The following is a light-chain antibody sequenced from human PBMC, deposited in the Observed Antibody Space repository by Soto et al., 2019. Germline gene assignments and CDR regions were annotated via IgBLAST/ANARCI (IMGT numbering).Light chain of an antibody. Sequence: EIVLTQSPGTLSLSPGERATLSCRASHIISSNYLAWYQQKPGQAPRLLIYGASNRATGIPDRFSGSGSGTDFALTISRLEPEDFAVYYCQQYGTSPWAFGQGTKVEIK. CDR2: GAS. CDR1: HIISSNY. V-gene: IGKV3-20*01. J-gene: IGKJ1*01. CDR3: QQYGTSPWA.